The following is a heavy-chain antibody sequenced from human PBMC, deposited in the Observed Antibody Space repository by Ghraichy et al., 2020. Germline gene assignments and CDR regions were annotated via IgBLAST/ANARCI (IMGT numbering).Heavy chain of an antibody. CDR3: ARGRGLIHAAAGTGNWFDP. J-gene: IGHJ5*02. Sequence: SETLSLTCAVYGGSFSGYYWSWIRQPPGKGLEWIGEINHSGSTNYNPSLKSRVTISVDTSKNQFSLKLSSVTAADTAVYYCARGRGLIHAAAGTGNWFDPWGQGTLVTVSS. CDR1: GGSFSGYY. D-gene: IGHD6-13*01. CDR2: INHSGST. V-gene: IGHV4-34*01.